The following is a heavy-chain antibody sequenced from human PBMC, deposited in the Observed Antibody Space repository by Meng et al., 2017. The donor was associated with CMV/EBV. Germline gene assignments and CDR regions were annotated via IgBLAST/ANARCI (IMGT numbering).Heavy chain of an antibody. D-gene: IGHD3-16*01. CDR2: IKQDGSEK. V-gene: IGHV3-7*01. CDR1: GFTFSSYW. CDR3: ARKKGGFRPAANGVGYYYYGMDV. Sequence: GESLKISCAASGFTFSSYWMSWVRQAPGEGLEWVANIKQDGSEKYYVDSVKGRFTISRDNAKNSLYLQMNSLRAEDTAVYYCARKKGGFRPAANGVGYYYYGMDVWGQGTTVTVSS. J-gene: IGHJ6*02.